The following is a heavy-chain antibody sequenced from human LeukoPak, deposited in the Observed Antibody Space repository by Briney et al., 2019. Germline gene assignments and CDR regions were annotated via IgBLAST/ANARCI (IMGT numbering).Heavy chain of an antibody. CDR1: GGSISSYY. V-gene: IGHV4-59*12. Sequence: SETLSLTCTVSGGSISSYYWSWIRQPPGKGLEWIGYIYYSGSTNYKPSLKSRVTISVDKSKNQFSLKLSSVTAADTAVYYCAKYSSGWYPFDIWGQGTMVTVSS. CDR3: AKYSSGWYPFDI. J-gene: IGHJ3*02. D-gene: IGHD6-19*01. CDR2: IYYSGST.